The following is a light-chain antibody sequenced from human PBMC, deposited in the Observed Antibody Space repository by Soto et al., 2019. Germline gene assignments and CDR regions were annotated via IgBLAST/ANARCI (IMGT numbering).Light chain of an antibody. CDR1: QAVSTW. V-gene: IGKV1-12*01. Sequence: DIQMTQSPSSVSASVGDTVTITCRASQAVSTWLAWYQQKPGDAPKLLIYAASTLQSGIPSRFSGSGSGTDFTLTIRSLQPEDFATYYCQQGASFPRTFGGGTKVDI. CDR3: QQGASFPRT. CDR2: AAS. J-gene: IGKJ4*01.